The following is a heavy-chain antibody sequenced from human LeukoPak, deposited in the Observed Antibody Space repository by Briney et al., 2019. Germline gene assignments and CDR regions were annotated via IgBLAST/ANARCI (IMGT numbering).Heavy chain of an antibody. D-gene: IGHD2-2*01. Sequence: PGGSLRLSCAASGFTFSSYSMSWVRQAPGKGLEWVSSISSSSSYIYYADSVKGRFAISRDNAKNSLYLQMNSLRAEDTAVYYCARDPSYCSSTSCLYGGGYWGQGTLVTVSS. CDR2: ISSSSSYI. J-gene: IGHJ4*02. V-gene: IGHV3-21*01. CDR3: ARDPSYCSSTSCLYGGGY. CDR1: GFTFSSYS.